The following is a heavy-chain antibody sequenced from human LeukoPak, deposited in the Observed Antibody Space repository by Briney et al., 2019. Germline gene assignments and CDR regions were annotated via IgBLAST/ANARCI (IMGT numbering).Heavy chain of an antibody. V-gene: IGHV4-34*01. Sequence: SETLSLTCAVYGGSFSGYYWSWIRQPPGKGLEWIGEINHSGSTNYNPSLKSRVTISVDTSKNQFSLKLSSVTAADTAVYYCARGSNDERNPEYSSGWYYFDYWGQGTLVTVSS. CDR1: GGSFSGYY. CDR2: INHSGST. J-gene: IGHJ4*02. D-gene: IGHD6-19*01. CDR3: ARGSNDERNPEYSSGWYYFDY.